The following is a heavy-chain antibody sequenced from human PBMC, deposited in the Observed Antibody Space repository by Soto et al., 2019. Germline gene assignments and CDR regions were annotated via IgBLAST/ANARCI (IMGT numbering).Heavy chain of an antibody. J-gene: IGHJ6*02. CDR2: IIPIFGTA. V-gene: IGHV1-69*01. D-gene: IGHD6-19*01. CDR3: ARARGYSSGRDYYYYGMDV. Sequence: QVQLVQSGAEVKKPGSSVKVSCKASGGTFSSYAISWVRQAPGQGLEWMGGIIPIFGTANYAQKFQGRVRITADESTSTAYMELSSLRSEDTAVYYCARARGYSSGRDYYYYGMDVWGQGTTVTVSS. CDR1: GGTFSSYA.